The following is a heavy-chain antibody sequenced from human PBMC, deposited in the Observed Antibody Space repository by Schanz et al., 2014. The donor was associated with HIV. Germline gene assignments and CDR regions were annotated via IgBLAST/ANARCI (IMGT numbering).Heavy chain of an antibody. J-gene: IGHJ6*02. V-gene: IGHV3-53*01. CDR3: RAWLLGDRMDV. CDR2: TSSDGTT. Sequence: IQLVESGGGVVQPERSLRLSCAASGFSVSDNYMSWVRQAPGKGLEWVSFTSSDGTTYYADSVKGRFTISRDISRNTIYLQMNGLRDEDTAVYYCRAWLLGDRMDVWGQGTTVAVSS. D-gene: IGHD3-22*01. CDR1: GFSVSDNY.